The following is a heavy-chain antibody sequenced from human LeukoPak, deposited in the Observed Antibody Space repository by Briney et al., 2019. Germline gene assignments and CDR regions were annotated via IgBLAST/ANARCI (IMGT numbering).Heavy chain of an antibody. V-gene: IGHV4-4*07. Sequence: SETLSLTCTVSGGSISSYYWSWIRQPAGKGLEWIGRIYTSGSTNYNPSLKSRVTISVDTSKNQFSLKLSSVTAADTAVYYCARGIWFGELLGGMDVWGQGTTVTVSS. CDR1: GGSISSYY. CDR3: ARGIWFGELLGGMDV. J-gene: IGHJ6*02. D-gene: IGHD3-10*01. CDR2: IYTSGST.